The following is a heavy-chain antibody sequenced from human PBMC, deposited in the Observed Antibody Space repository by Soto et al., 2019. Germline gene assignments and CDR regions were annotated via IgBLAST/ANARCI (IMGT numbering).Heavy chain of an antibody. CDR3: ARDPLYSTNGVCSFYFDY. J-gene: IGHJ4*02. CDR1: GFTFSSYG. D-gene: IGHD2-8*01. V-gene: IGHV3-33*01. Sequence: QVQLVESGGGVVQPGRSLRLSCAASGFTFSSYGMHWVRQAPGKGLEWVAVIWYDGSNKYYADSVKGRFTISRDNSKNTLYLQMNSLRAEDTAVYYCARDPLYSTNGVCSFYFDYWGQGTLVTVSS. CDR2: IWYDGSNK.